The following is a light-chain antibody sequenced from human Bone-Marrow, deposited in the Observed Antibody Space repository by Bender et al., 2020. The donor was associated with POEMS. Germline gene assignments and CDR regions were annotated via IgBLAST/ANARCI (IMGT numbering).Light chain of an antibody. CDR3: CSYAGSDTLI. CDR1: SSDVGYYSL. CDR2: EDT. V-gene: IGLV2-23*01. Sequence: QSGMTQPASVSGSPRQSITMSCTGTSSDVGYYSLVSWYQHHPGKAPKLMIYEDTKRPSGVSDRFSGSRSGNTASLTISGLQAEDEADYYCCSYAGSDTLIFGGGTRVTVL. J-gene: IGLJ2*01.